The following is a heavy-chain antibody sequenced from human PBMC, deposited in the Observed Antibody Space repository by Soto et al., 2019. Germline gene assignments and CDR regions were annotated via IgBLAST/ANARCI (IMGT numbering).Heavy chain of an antibody. Sequence: GASVKVSCKASGGTFSSYTISWVRQAPGQGLEWMGRIIPILGIANYAQKFQGRVTITADKSTSTAYMELSSLRSEDTAVYYCASDRCSSTSCLDYWGQGTLVTVSS. V-gene: IGHV1-69*02. CDR1: GGTFSSYT. CDR2: IIPILGIA. J-gene: IGHJ4*02. D-gene: IGHD2-2*01. CDR3: ASDRCSSTSCLDY.